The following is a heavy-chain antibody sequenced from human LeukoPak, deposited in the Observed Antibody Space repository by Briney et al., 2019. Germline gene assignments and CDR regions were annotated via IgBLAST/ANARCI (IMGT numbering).Heavy chain of an antibody. CDR2: INDNGAGT. CDR3: AKDLLSGNYGPRGAFDI. V-gene: IGHV3-23*01. CDR1: GFTFSSYA. D-gene: IGHD4-11*01. Sequence: GGSLRLSCAASGFTFSSYAMGWVRQAPGKGLKWVSTINDNGAGTYYADSVKGRSTISRDNSYNTVSLQMNSLRAEDTAVYYCAKDLLSGNYGPRGAFDIWGQGTMVTVSS. J-gene: IGHJ3*02.